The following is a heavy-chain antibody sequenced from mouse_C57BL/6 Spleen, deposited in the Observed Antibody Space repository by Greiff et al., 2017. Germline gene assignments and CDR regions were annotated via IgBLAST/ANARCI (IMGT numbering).Heavy chain of an antibody. V-gene: IGHV1-62-2*01. CDR1: GYTFTEYT. CDR3: ARHEDNWEDYYAMDY. Sequence: VQLQESGAELVKPGASVKLSCKASGYTFTEYTIHWVKQRSGQGLEWIGWFYPGSGSIKYNEKFKDKAPLTADKSSSTVDMELSRLTSEDSAVYFCARHEDNWEDYYAMDYWGQGTSVTVSS. D-gene: IGHD4-1*01. J-gene: IGHJ4*01. CDR2: FYPGSGSI.